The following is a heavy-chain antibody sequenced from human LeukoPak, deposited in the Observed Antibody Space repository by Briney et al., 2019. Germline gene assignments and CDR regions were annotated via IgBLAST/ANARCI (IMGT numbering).Heavy chain of an antibody. CDR1: GFTFSTYA. Sequence: TGGSLRLSCAASGFTFSTYAMDRVRQAPGKGLEWVSYITSSSSSIFYADSVRGRFTISRDNAKNSLYLQMNSLGVDDSAVYYCARVSTCSGGSCLGSWGQGTLVTVSS. J-gene: IGHJ5*02. V-gene: IGHV3-48*04. D-gene: IGHD2-15*01. CDR2: ITSSSSSI. CDR3: ARVSTCSGGSCLGS.